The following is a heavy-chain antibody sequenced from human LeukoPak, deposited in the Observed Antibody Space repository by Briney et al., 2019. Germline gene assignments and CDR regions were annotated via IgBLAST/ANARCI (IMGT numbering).Heavy chain of an antibody. CDR1: GFTVSSNY. V-gene: IGHV3-66*01. J-gene: IGHJ4*02. D-gene: IGHD4-17*01. Sequence: GGSLRLSCAASGFTVSSNYMSWVRQAPGKGLEWVSVIYSGGSTYYADSVKGRFTISRDNSKNTLYLQMSSLRAEDTAEYYCARDSYGDYEDYWGQGTLVTVSS. CDR2: IYSGGST. CDR3: ARDSYGDYEDY.